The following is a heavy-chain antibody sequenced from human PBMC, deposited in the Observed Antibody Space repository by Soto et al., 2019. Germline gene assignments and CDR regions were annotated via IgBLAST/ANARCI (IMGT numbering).Heavy chain of an antibody. CDR2: ITASGGRT. CDR1: GFTFSSYA. Sequence: GGSLRLSCTASGFTFSSYAVTWVRQAPGRGLEGVSGITASGGRTFYADSVKGRFTISRDNSRSTLYLQMNSLRAEDTAVYYCAKDTRYADYVRWFDSWGQGTLVTVSS. J-gene: IGHJ5*01. V-gene: IGHV3-23*01. CDR3: AKDTRYADYVRWFDS. D-gene: IGHD4-17*01.